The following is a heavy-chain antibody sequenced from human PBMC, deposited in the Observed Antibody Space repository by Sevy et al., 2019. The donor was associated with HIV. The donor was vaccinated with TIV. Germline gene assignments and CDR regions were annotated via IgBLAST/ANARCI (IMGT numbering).Heavy chain of an antibody. CDR2: IGSLGSPI. CDR1: GFTFSSYE. CDR3: VRVGIATAFYGMDV. J-gene: IGHJ6*02. D-gene: IGHD6-13*01. V-gene: IGHV3-48*03. Sequence: GGSLRLSCAVSGFTFSSYEMNWVRQAPGKGLEWVSYIGSLGSPINYADSVKGRFTISRDNAKNSLYLQMNSLRAEDTAVYYGVRVGIATAFYGMDVWGQGTTVTVSS.